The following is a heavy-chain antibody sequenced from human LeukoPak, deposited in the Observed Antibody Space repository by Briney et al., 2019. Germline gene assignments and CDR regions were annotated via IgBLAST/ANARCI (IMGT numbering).Heavy chain of an antibody. CDR2: IYYSGST. J-gene: IGHJ6*02. Sequence: PSETLSLTCTVSGGSISSYYWSWIRQPPGKGLEWIGYIYYSGSTNYNPSLKSRVTISVDTSKNQFSLKLSSETAADTAVYYCAREDYYDSPYYYGMDVWGQGTTVTVSS. CDR3: AREDYYDSPYYYGMDV. CDR1: GGSISSYY. V-gene: IGHV4-59*01. D-gene: IGHD3-22*01.